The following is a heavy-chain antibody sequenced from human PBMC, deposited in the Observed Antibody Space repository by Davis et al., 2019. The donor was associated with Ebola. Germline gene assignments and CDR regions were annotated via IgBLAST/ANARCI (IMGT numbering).Heavy chain of an antibody. V-gene: IGHV3-30*18. Sequence: GGSLRLSCAASGFTFSSYGMHWVRQAPGKGLEWVAVISYDGSNKYYADSVKGRFTISRDNSKNTLYLQMNSLRAEDTAIYYCAKEHPITMIVVVSPGAFDYWGQGTLVTVSS. J-gene: IGHJ4*02. CDR2: ISYDGSNK. CDR3: AKEHPITMIVVVSPGAFDY. D-gene: IGHD3-22*01. CDR1: GFTFSSYG.